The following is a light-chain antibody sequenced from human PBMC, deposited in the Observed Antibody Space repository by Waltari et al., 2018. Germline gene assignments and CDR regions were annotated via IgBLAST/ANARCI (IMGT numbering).Light chain of an antibody. CDR3: QQYNDWPPVT. V-gene: IGKV3-15*01. CDR1: QSVSSN. J-gene: IGKJ4*01. CDR2: GVS. Sequence: TVMTQSPVALSVSAGERVTISCRASQSVSSNLAWYQQKPRQAPRLLIYGVSTRATGIPARFSGSGSGTEFTLTISSLQSEDFAVYYCQQYNDWPPVTFGGGTKVEIK.